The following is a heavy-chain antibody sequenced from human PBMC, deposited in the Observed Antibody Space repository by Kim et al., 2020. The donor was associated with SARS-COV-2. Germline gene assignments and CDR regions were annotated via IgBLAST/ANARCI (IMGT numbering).Heavy chain of an antibody. V-gene: IGHV3-11*01. Sequence: VKGRFTISRNNDRNSLYLQMNSLRAEDTAVYYCARDLGDFWSGPNTPVDVWGQGTTVTVSS. D-gene: IGHD3-3*01. CDR3: ARDLGDFWSGPNTPVDV. J-gene: IGHJ6*02.